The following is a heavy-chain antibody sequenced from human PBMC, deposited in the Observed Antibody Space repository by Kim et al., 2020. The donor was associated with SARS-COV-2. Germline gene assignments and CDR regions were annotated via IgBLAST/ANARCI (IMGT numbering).Heavy chain of an antibody. J-gene: IGHJ4*02. Sequence: GGSLRLSCAASGFTFSGSAMHWVRQAPGKGLEWVGRIRSKANSYATAYAASVKGRFTISRDDSKNTAYLQMNSLKTEDTAVYYCTRRGIVDTAMEGYDYWGQGTLVTVSS. CDR1: GFTFSGSA. CDR2: IRSKANSYAT. D-gene: IGHD5-18*01. V-gene: IGHV3-73*01. CDR3: TRRGIVDTAMEGYDY.